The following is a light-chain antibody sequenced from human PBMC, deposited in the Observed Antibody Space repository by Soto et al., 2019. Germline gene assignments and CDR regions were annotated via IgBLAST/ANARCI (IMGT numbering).Light chain of an antibody. CDR3: QQSYSTPQT. CDR2: AAS. CDR1: QSISSY. Sequence: DLQMTQSPSSLSASVGDRVTITCRASQSISSYLNWYQQKTGKAHKLLISAASSLKRWVRFRVSGSGSGTEVTLTISSLQTEDCATYYCQQSYSTPQTFGQGTNVDI. V-gene: IGKV1-39*01. J-gene: IGKJ1*01.